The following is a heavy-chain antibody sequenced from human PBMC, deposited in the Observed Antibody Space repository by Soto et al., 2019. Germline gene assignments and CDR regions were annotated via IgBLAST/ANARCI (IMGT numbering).Heavy chain of an antibody. V-gene: IGHV4-31*03. CDR1: GGSISSGGYY. D-gene: IGHD3-22*01. CDR2: IYYSGST. J-gene: IGHJ6*02. CDR3: ARDIRDYYDSSGYSPGMDV. Sequence: PSETLSLTCTVSGGSISSGGYYWSWIRQHPGKGLEWIGYIYYSGSTYYNPSLKSRVTISVDTSKNQFSLKLSSVTAADTAVYYCARDIRDYYDSSGYSPGMDVWGQGTTVTVSS.